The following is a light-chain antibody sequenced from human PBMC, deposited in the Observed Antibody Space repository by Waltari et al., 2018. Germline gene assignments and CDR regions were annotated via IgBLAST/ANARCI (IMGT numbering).Light chain of an antibody. V-gene: IGKV1-12*01. CDR1: QDVRSW. CDR2: AAS. Sequence: DILMTQSPSSVSASVGDRVTITCRASQDVRSWLAWYQQKPGKAPNLLIYAASSLQSGVPSRFSGSGSGTHFTLTISSLQPEDFATYYCQQTYTTPYTFGQGTKLEI. J-gene: IGKJ2*01. CDR3: QQTYTTPYT.